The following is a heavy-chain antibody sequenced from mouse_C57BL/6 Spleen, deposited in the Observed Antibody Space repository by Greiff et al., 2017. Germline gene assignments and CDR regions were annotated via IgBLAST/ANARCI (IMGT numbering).Heavy chain of an antibody. Sequence: VHVKQSGPELVKPGASVKISCKASGYTFTDYYMNWVKQSHGKSLEWIGDINPNNGGTSYNQKFKGKATLTVDKSSSTAYMELRSLTSGDSAVYYCATSCYGSPSWFAYWGQGTLVTVSA. CDR1: GYTFTDYY. V-gene: IGHV1-26*01. J-gene: IGHJ3*01. D-gene: IGHD1-1*01. CDR3: ATSCYGSPSWFAY. CDR2: INPNNGGT.